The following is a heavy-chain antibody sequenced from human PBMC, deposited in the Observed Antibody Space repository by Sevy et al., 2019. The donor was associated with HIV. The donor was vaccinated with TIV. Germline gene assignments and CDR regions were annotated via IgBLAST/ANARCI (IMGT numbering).Heavy chain of an antibody. Sequence: SETLSRTCTVSSDSISSYYWSWIRQPAGKGLEWIGRIYTTGTTNYHPSLKSRVTMSIDTSKNQFSLKLSSVTAADTAVYYCAREQAVAGLFNFDCWGQGTLVTVSS. J-gene: IGHJ4*02. D-gene: IGHD6-19*01. CDR3: AREQAVAGLFNFDC. V-gene: IGHV4-4*07. CDR1: SDSISSYY. CDR2: IYTTGTT.